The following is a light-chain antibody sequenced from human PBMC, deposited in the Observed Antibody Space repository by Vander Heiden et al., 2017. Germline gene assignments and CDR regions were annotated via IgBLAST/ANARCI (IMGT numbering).Light chain of an antibody. CDR1: QSVSSSY. V-gene: IGKV3-20*01. J-gene: IGKJ3*01. CDR3: QQYGSSFT. CDR2: GAS. Sequence: ESVLTPSPATLSLSPRERATLSCTASQSVSSSYLAWYQQKPGHAPRLLYYGASSRATGIPDRFSGSGSGTDFTLTISRLEPEDFAVYYCQQYGSSFTFGPGTKVDIK.